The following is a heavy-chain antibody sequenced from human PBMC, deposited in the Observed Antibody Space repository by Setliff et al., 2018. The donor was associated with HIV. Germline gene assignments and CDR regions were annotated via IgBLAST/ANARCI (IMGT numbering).Heavy chain of an antibody. D-gene: IGHD3-3*01. J-gene: IGHJ3*01. Sequence: PSETLSLTCTVSGDSINNYYWSWIRQPPGKGLEYIGYIYSNGGTNYNPSLKSRVTISVDTSRNQFSLKLTSVTAADTAVYYCARPLSTSYNFWGDAFAVWGQGTVVTVSS. V-gene: IGHV4-59*08. CDR2: IYSNGGT. CDR1: GDSINNYY. CDR3: ARPLSTSYNFWGDAFAV.